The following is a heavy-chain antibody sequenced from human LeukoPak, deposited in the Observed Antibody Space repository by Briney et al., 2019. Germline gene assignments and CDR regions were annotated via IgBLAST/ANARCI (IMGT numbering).Heavy chain of an antibody. CDR2: IKSKGDGETT. V-gene: IGHV3-15*05. D-gene: IGHD3-10*01. CDR1: GFTFTNAW. CDR3: ATDLGATMIRGVIVS. Sequence: GGSLRLSCAASGFTFTNAWMTWVRPAPGKGLEWVGRIKSKGDGETTDYASFVKGRFSMSRDDARATMFLQMYSLEAEDTAVYYCATDLGATMIRGVIVSWGQGALVTVSS. J-gene: IGHJ4*02.